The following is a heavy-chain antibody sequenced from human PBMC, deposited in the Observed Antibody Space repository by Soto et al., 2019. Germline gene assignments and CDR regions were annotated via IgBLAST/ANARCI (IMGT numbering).Heavy chain of an antibody. V-gene: IGHV3-9*01. J-gene: IGHJ4*02. Sequence: GGSLRLSCAASGFTFDDYAMHWVRQAPGKGLEWVSGISWNSGSIGYADSVKGRFTISRDNAKNSLYLQMNSLRAEDTALYYCAKGRVGGYDHLTHYFDYWGQGTLVTVSS. D-gene: IGHD5-12*01. CDR2: ISWNSGSI. CDR3: AKGRVGGYDHLTHYFDY. CDR1: GFTFDDYA.